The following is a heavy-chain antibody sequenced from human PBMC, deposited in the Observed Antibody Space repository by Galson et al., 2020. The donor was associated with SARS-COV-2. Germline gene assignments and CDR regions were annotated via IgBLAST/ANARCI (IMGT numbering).Heavy chain of an antibody. J-gene: IGHJ6*02. CDR3: ARATFLRYCSSTSFRYGMDV. V-gene: IGHV3-48*03. CDR1: GFTFSSYE. D-gene: IGHD2-2*01. Sequence: GGSLRLSCAASGFTFSSYEMNWVRQAPGKGLEWVSYISSSGSTIYYADSVKGRFTISRDNAKNSLYLQMNSLRAEDTAVYYCARATFLRYCSSTSFRYGMDVWGQGTTVTVSS. CDR2: ISSSGSTI.